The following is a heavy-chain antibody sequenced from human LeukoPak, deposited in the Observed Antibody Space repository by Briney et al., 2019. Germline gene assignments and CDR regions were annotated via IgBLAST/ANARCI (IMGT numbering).Heavy chain of an antibody. CDR3: ARDIPRYCSSTSCSVVGGGHNWFDP. J-gene: IGHJ5*02. V-gene: IGHV3-7*01. CDR1: GFTFSSYW. Sequence: GGSLRLSCAASGFTFSSYWMAWVRQVPGQGPEWVANIKQDESEKYYVDSVKGRFTISRDNAKNSLFLQMNSLRVEDTAVYYCARDIPRYCSSTSCSVVGGGHNWFDPWGQGTLVTVSS. D-gene: IGHD2-2*01. CDR2: IKQDESEK.